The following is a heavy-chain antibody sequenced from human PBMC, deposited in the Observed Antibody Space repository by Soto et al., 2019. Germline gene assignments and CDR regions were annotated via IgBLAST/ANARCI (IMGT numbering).Heavy chain of an antibody. V-gene: IGHV4-31*03. J-gene: IGHJ6*03. D-gene: IGHD2-21*01. CDR1: GGSISSGGYY. CDR3: ARVLWTPDYHYYMDV. CDR2: IYYIGST. Sequence: QVQLQESGPGLVKPSRTLSLTCTVSGGSISSGGYYWSWIRQHPGKGLEWIGYIYYIGSTNYNPSLKSRVTISVDTSKSQFSLKLSSVTAADTAVYYCARVLWTPDYHYYMDVWGKGTTVTVSS.